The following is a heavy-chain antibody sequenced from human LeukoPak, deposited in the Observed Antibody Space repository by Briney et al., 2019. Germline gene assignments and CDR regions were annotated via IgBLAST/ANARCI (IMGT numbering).Heavy chain of an antibody. D-gene: IGHD3-22*01. Sequence: GGSLRLSCAASGFTFSSYSMNWVRQAPGKGLEWVSSISTSSSYIHYADSVKGRFTISRDNAKNSLYLQMNSLRAEDTAVYYCASYSSGYYGFHAFDIWGQGTMVTVSS. V-gene: IGHV3-21*01. J-gene: IGHJ3*02. CDR2: ISTSSSYI. CDR3: ASYSSGYYGFHAFDI. CDR1: GFTFSSYS.